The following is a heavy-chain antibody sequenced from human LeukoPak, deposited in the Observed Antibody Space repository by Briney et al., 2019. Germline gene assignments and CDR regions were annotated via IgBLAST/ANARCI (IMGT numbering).Heavy chain of an antibody. CDR3: ASGAGWYFDY. V-gene: IGHV3-7*02. J-gene: IGHJ4*02. Sequence: GGSLRLSCAASGFTFSNYWMSWVRQAPGKGLEWVANIKKDGSEKYYVDSLKGRFTISRDNIKNSLYLQMNSLRAEDTAVYYCASGAGWYFDYWGQGTLVTVSS. CDR2: IKKDGSEK. D-gene: IGHD6-19*01. CDR1: GFTFSNYW.